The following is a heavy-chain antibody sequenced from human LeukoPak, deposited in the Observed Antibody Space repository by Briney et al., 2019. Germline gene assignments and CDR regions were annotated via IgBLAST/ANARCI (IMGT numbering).Heavy chain of an antibody. CDR3: AKAPPYSSSWGYYFDH. J-gene: IGHJ4*02. CDR2: ISGSGGST. V-gene: IGHV3-23*01. Sequence: GGSLRLSCAVSGFSISTYWMHWVRQAPGKGLEWVSAISGSGGSTYYADSVKGRFTISRDNSKNTLYLQMNSLRAEDTAVYYCAKAPPYSSSWGYYFDHWGQGTLVTVSS. D-gene: IGHD6-6*01. CDR1: GFSISTYW.